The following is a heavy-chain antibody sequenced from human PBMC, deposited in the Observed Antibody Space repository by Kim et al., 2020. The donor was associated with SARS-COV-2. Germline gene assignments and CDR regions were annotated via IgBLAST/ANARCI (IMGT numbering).Heavy chain of an antibody. CDR1: GITFSDAW. Sequence: GGSLRLSCAASGITFSDAWLSWVRQAPGKGLEWVGRIKSKANGGTADSAAPREAISIITTKDSRNPLFLQMKALKTAVKPVYSCTFCSRSYTEAFDTWG. CDR2: IKSKANGGTA. V-gene: IGHV3-15*01. D-gene: IGHD6-13*01. CDR3: TFCSRSYTEAFDT. J-gene: IGHJ3*02.